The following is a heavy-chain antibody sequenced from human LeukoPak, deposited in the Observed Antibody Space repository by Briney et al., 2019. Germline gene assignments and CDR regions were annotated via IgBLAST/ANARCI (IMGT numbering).Heavy chain of an antibody. D-gene: IGHD5-18*01. V-gene: IGHV4-61*02. Sequence: PSGTLSLTCTVSGGSISSGSYYWSWIRQPAGKGLEWIGRIYTSGSTNYNPSLKSRVTISVDTSKNQFSLKLSSVTAADTAVYYCARDRHDHGRLYSYGSTPDWYFDLWGRGTLVTVSS. J-gene: IGHJ2*01. CDR1: GGSISSGSYY. CDR3: ARDRHDHGRLYSYGSTPDWYFDL. CDR2: IYTSGST.